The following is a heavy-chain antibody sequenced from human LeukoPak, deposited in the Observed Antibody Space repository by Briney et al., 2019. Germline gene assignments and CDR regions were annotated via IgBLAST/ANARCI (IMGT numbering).Heavy chain of an antibody. D-gene: IGHD6-19*01. Sequence: SETLSLTCTVSGVSISSGSYYWGWIRQPPGKGLEWIGSVFSSGSTSYNPSLKSRVTISVDTSRHQFSLEVSSVTAADTAVYYCAGTIAVAGTSFPYFDYWGQGTLVTVSS. CDR1: GVSISSGSYY. CDR2: VFSSGST. CDR3: AGTIAVAGTSFPYFDY. V-gene: IGHV4-39*01. J-gene: IGHJ4*02.